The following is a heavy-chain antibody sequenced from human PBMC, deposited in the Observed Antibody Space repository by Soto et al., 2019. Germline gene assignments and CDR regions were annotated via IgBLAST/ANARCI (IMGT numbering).Heavy chain of an antibody. CDR1: GGSVSSGNSY. CDR2: FYYTGSI. V-gene: IGHV4-61*01. D-gene: IGHD1-7*01. J-gene: IGHJ4*02. CDR3: ARRYGTTFDY. Sequence: SETLSLTCTVSGGSVSSGNSYWSWIRQPPGKGLEWIGYFYYTGSINYNPSLKSRVTIFIDASKNQFSLRLSSVTAADTAVYYCARRYGTTFDYWGQGTLVTVS.